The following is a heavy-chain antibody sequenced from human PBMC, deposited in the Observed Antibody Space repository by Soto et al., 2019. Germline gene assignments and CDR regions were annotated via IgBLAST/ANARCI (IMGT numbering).Heavy chain of an antibody. Sequence: QVQLVQSGAEVKKPGASVKVSCKASGYTFTSYGISWVRQAPGQGLEWMGWISAYNGNTNYAQKLQGRVTMTTDTSASTDYMERRSLRSDDTAVYYCARGAGGGSTYDNVWGSYRYDFDFWGQGTLVTVSS. CDR3: ARGAGGGSTYDNVWGSYRYDFDF. CDR1: GYTFTSYG. J-gene: IGHJ4*02. CDR2: ISAYNGNT. V-gene: IGHV1-18*04. D-gene: IGHD3-16*02.